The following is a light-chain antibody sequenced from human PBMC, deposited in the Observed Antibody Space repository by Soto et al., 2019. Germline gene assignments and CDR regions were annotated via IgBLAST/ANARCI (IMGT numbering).Light chain of an antibody. J-gene: IGKJ4*01. CDR3: QQYHSSLT. Sequence: DIVMTQSPDSLAVSLGERATINCKSSQSVLSTSNNKNYLNWYQVKPGQPPKLLISWASTRESGVPDRFSGSGSRTEVTLTISSLQAEDVAIYYCQQYHSSLTFGGGTKMEIK. CDR2: WAS. CDR1: QSVLSTSNNKNY. V-gene: IGKV4-1*01.